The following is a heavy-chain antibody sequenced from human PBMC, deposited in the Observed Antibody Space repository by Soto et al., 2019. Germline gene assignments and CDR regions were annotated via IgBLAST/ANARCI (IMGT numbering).Heavy chain of an antibody. V-gene: IGHV4-30-4*01. J-gene: IGHJ4*02. CDR3: ARAFDDSSGYYGGLGY. D-gene: IGHD3-22*01. Sequence: SETLSLTCTVSGGSIGSGDYYGSWIRQPPGKGLEWIGYIYYTGITYYNPSLKSRLTMSVDTSKNQLSLKLTSVTAADTAVYYCARAFDDSSGYYGGLGYWGQGTLVTVSS. CDR2: IYYTGIT. CDR1: GGSIGSGDYY.